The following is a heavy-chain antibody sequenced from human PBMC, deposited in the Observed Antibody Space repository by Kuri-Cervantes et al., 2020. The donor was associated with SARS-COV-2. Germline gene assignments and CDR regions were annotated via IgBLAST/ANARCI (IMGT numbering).Heavy chain of an antibody. CDR1: RFTFDDYG. Sequence: GESLKISCAASRFTFDDYGMSWVRQAPGKGLEWVSVIYSGGSTYYADSVKGRFTISRDNSKNTLYLQMNSLRAEDTAVYYCARGPDCSSTSCYLGFDYWGQGTLVTVSS. V-gene: IGHV3-53*01. CDR3: ARGPDCSSTSCYLGFDY. J-gene: IGHJ4*02. D-gene: IGHD2-2*01. CDR2: IYSGGST.